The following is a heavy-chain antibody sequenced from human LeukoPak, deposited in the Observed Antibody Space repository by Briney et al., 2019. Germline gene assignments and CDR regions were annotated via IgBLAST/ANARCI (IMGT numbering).Heavy chain of an antibody. CDR1: GGSFSGYY. CDR2: INHSGST. D-gene: IGHD3-10*01. CDR3: ASPARRGWFDP. Sequence: PSETLSLTCAVYGGSFSGYYWSWIRPPPGKGLGWSGEINHSGSTNYNPSLKSRVTISVDTSKNQFSLKLSSVTAADTAVYYCASPARRGWFDPWGQGTLVTVSS. V-gene: IGHV4-34*01. J-gene: IGHJ5*02.